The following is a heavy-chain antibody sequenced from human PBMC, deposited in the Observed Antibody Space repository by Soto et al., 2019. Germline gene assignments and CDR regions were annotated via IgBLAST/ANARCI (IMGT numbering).Heavy chain of an antibody. CDR3: AKGPLYGDYVSG. Sequence: EVQLLESGGGLVQPGGSLRLSCAASGFTFSSYAMSWVRQAPGKGLEWVSTISGSGGTTYYADSVKGRFTISRDNSKNTLYLQMNSLRAEDTAVYYCAKGPLYGDYVSGWGQGPLVTVSS. J-gene: IGHJ4*02. CDR1: GFTFSSYA. V-gene: IGHV3-23*01. CDR2: ISGSGGTT. D-gene: IGHD4-17*01.